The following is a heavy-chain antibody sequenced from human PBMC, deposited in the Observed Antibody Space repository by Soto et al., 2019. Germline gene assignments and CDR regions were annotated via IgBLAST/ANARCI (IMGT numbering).Heavy chain of an antibody. V-gene: IGHV1-58*01. J-gene: IGHJ4*02. CDR3: ARNGGADTAMVRALDY. D-gene: IGHD5-18*01. CDR2: IVVGSGNT. Sequence: ASVKVSCKASGFTFTSSAVQWVRQARGQRLEWIGWIVVGSGNTNYAQKFQERVTITRDMSTSTAYMELSSLRSEDTAVYYCARNGGADTAMVRALDYWGQGTLVTVSS. CDR1: GFTFTSSA.